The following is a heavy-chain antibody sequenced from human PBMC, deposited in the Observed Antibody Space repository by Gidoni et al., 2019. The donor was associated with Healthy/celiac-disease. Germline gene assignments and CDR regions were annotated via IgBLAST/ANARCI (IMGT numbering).Heavy chain of an antibody. J-gene: IGHJ4*02. D-gene: IGHD2-2*01. CDR3: TTLYCSSTSCYYFDY. Sequence: EVQLVESGGGLVKPGRSLRLSCAASGFSCSNAWMSGVRQAPGKGLEWVGRSKSKTDGGTTDYAAPVKGRFTISRDDSKNTLYLQMNSLKTEDTAVYYCTTLYCSSTSCYYFDYWGQGTLVTVSS. CDR1: GFSCSNAW. V-gene: IGHV3-15*01. CDR2: SKSKTDGGTT.